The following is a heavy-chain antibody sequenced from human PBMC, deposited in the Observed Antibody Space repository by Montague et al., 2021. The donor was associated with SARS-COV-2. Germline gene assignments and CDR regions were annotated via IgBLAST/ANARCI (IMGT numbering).Heavy chain of an antibody. Sequence: CAISGDSVSSNSAAWNWIRQSPSRGLEWLGRTYYRSKWYYEYAVSLKGRITINPDTSKNQFSLQVKSMTPEDTAVYCCARDLKPPGDILTGYLPYYYYMDVWGKGTTVTVSS. D-gene: IGHD3-9*01. CDR1: GDSVSSNSAA. J-gene: IGHJ6*03. CDR2: TYYRSKWYY. CDR3: ARDLKPPGDILTGYLPYYYYMDV. V-gene: IGHV6-1*01.